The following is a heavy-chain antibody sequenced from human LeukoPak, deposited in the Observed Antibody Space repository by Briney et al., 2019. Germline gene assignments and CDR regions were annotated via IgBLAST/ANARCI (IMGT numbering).Heavy chain of an antibody. J-gene: IGHJ4*02. V-gene: IGHV3-7*03. CDR1: GFMFSSNW. Sequence: GGSLRLSCAASGFMFSSNWMSWVRLAPGKGLEWVADIKEDGTETYYVDSVEGRFTISRDNAKNSLYLQMNSLRVEDTAVYYCAKEGRSLQTYWGQGTLVTVSS. D-gene: IGHD5-24*01. CDR3: AKEGRSLQTY. CDR2: IKEDGTET.